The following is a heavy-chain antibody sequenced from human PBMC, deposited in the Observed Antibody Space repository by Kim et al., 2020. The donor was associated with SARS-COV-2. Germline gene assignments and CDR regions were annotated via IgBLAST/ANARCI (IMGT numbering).Heavy chain of an antibody. CDR2: ISSSSSYI. Sequence: GGSLRLSCAASGFTFSSYSMNWVRQAPGKGLEWVSSISSSSSYIYYADSVKGRFTISRDNAKNSLYLQMNSLRAEDTAVYYCAGTPKPFIAAAGTTPWGQGTLVTVSS. CDR3: AGTPKPFIAAAGTTP. J-gene: IGHJ5*02. D-gene: IGHD6-13*01. CDR1: GFTFSSYS. V-gene: IGHV3-21*01.